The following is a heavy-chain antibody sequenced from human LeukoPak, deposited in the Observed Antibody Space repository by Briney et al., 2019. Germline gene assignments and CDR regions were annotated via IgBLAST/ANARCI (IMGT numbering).Heavy chain of an antibody. CDR3: ARHARSYYLFDY. J-gene: IGHJ4*02. D-gene: IGHD1-26*01. CDR2: IYYSGST. Sequence: SETLSLTCTVSGGSISSSSYYWGWIRQPPGKGLEWIGSIYYSGSTYYNPSLKSRVTISVDTSKNQFSLKLSSVTAADTVVYYCARHARSYYLFDYWGQGTLVTVSS. V-gene: IGHV4-39*01. CDR1: GGSISSSSYY.